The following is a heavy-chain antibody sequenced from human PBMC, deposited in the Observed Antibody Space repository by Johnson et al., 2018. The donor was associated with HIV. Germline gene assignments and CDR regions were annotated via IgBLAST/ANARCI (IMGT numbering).Heavy chain of an antibody. CDR1: GFTFSNYG. CDR3: AKAPYGSGIRPGAFDI. V-gene: IGHV3-30*18. J-gene: IGHJ3*02. D-gene: IGHD3-10*01. CDR2: ISYDGSKK. Sequence: QVLLVESGGGVVQPGRSLRLSCAASGFTFSNYGMHWVRQAPGKGLEWVAVISYDGSKKYYAGSVKGRFTISRDNSKTTLYLQMNSLRAEDTAVYYCAKAPYGSGIRPGAFDIWGQGTMVTVSS.